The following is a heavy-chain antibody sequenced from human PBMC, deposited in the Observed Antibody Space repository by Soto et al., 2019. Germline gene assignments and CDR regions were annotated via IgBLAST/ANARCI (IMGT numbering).Heavy chain of an antibody. D-gene: IGHD4-17*01. CDR1: GGAFSNHY. CDR2: INHSGST. J-gene: IGHJ2*01. CDR3: ARMYGDYAEYFDL. Sequence: QVQLQQWGAGLLKPSEPLSLTCAVDGGAFSNHYWSWIRQPPGKGLEWIGEINHSGSTNSNPSLKSRVTISVDTSKNQFSLKLISVTAAYTAVYYCARMYGDYAEYFDLWGRGTLVTVSS. V-gene: IGHV4-34*01.